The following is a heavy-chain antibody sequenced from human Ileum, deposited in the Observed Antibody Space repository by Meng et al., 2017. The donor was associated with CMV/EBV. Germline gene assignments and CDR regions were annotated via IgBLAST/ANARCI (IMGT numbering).Heavy chain of an antibody. J-gene: IGHJ4*02. V-gene: IGHV1-3*01. CDR3: ARSGDPGITVTGAFDI. Sequence: QLVQSGTEVKRPGASVKFSWNASRYTFSNSDLNWVRQTPGQKLEWMGYINGGNGDTAFSPKAQGRVTITRDTSASTAYMELNNLRSEDTGIYYCARSGDPGITVTGAFDIWGQGTLVTVSS. CDR2: INGGNGDT. D-gene: IGHD6-19*01. CDR1: RYTFSNSD.